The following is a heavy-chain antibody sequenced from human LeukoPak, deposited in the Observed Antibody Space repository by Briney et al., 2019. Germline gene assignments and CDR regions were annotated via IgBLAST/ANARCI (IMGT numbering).Heavy chain of an antibody. CDR3: ARGGVDYGDYANY. CDR1: GFTFSNYW. J-gene: IGHJ4*02. CDR2: INSDGSSA. V-gene: IGHV3-74*01. Sequence: GGSLRLSCAASGFTFSNYWMHWVRQAPGKGLVWVSRINSDGSSANYADSVKGRFTISRDNAKNTLYLQMNSLRAEDTAVYYCARGGVDYGDYANYWGQGTLVTVSS. D-gene: IGHD4-17*01.